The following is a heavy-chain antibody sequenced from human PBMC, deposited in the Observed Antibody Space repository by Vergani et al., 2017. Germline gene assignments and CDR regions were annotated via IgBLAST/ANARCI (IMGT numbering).Heavy chain of an antibody. D-gene: IGHD3-22*01. V-gene: IGHV3-49*04. Sequence: EVQLLESGGGLVQPGGSLRLSCAASGFTFSSYAMSWVRQAPGKGLEWVGFIRSKAYGGTTEYAASVKGRFTISRDDSKSIAYLQMNSLKTEDTAVYYCTRYYYDTGDYWGQGTLVTVSS. J-gene: IGHJ4*02. CDR1: GFTFSSYA. CDR3: TRYYYDTGDY. CDR2: IRSKAYGGTT.